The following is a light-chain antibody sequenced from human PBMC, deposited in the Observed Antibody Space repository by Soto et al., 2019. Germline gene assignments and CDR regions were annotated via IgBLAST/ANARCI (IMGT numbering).Light chain of an antibody. Sequence: EIVLTQSPATLSVSPGQGATLSCRASQTVNNNLARYQQKPGKAPRLLIYGVSTRAAAIPPQFSSSGSGTEFTLTISSLQSEDLAVYYCQQYTHRPTMYTSGQGTKLEIK. CDR3: QQYTHRPTMYT. V-gene: IGKV3-15*01. CDR2: GVS. CDR1: QTVNNN. J-gene: IGKJ2*01.